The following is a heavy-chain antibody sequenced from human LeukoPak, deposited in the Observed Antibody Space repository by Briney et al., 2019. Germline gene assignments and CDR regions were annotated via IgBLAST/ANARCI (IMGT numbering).Heavy chain of an antibody. Sequence: SETLSLTCTVSGGSISSYYWSWIRQPPGKGLEWIGYIYYSGSTNYSPSLKSRVTISVDTSKNQFSLKLSSVTAADTAVYYCARVWDDSSGTDAFDIWGQGTMVTVSS. V-gene: IGHV4-59*01. J-gene: IGHJ3*02. D-gene: IGHD3-22*01. CDR3: ARVWDDSSGTDAFDI. CDR2: IYYSGST. CDR1: GGSISSYY.